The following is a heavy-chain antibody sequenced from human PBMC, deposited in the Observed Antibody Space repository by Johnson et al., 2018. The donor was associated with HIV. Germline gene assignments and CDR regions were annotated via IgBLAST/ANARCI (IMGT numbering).Heavy chain of an antibody. CDR1: GFTFGDYA. Sequence: VQLVESGGGLVQPGRSLRLSCTASGFTFGDYAMSWVRQAPGKGLEWVGFIRSKAYGGTTDYAAPVKGRFTISRDDSKNTLYLQMNSLKTEDTAVYYCTTKDYYDSSGPLDIWGQGTMVTVSS. CDR3: TTKDYYDSSGPLDI. J-gene: IGHJ3*02. CDR2: IRSKAYGGTT. V-gene: IGHV3-49*04. D-gene: IGHD3-22*01.